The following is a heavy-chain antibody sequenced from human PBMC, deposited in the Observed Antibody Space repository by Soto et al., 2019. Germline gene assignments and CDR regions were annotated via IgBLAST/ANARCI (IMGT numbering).Heavy chain of an antibody. D-gene: IGHD3-10*01. Sequence: QVQLQESGPGLVKPSQTLSLTCTVSGGSISSGGYYWSWIRQHPGKGLEWIGYIYYSGNTYYNPALTSRVPPSEATSKNPFSLKLSFVPAADTAVYYCARGVTMVRGVIHTPYFHSRGQGTLVTVSS. CDR2: IYYSGNT. CDR1: GGSISSGGYY. CDR3: ARGVTMVRGVIHTPYFHS. J-gene: IGHJ4*02. V-gene: IGHV4-31*03.